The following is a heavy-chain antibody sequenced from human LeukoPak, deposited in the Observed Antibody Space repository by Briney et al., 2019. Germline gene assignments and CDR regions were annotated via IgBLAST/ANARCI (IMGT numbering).Heavy chain of an antibody. CDR2: IYYSGST. Sequence: SETLSLTCTVSGGSISNYYWSWIRQPPGEGLEWIGYIYYSGSTNYNSSLKSRVTISIDTSKNQFSLNLTSVTATDTAVYYCARGGLGGITAYSNYLFDYWGQGTLVTVSS. J-gene: IGHJ4*02. D-gene: IGHD4-11*01. V-gene: IGHV4-59*08. CDR1: GGSISNYY. CDR3: ARGGLGGITAYSNYLFDY.